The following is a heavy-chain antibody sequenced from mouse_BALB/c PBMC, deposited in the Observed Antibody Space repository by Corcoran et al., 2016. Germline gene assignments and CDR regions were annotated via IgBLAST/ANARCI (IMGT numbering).Heavy chain of an antibody. CDR3: ARSSYDYLDV. J-gene: IGHJ2*01. V-gene: IGHV14-3*02. CDR2: IDPANGNT. CDR1: GFNIKDTY. D-gene: IGHD2-3*01. Sequence: EVQLQQSGAELVKPGASVKLSCTASGFNIKDTYMHWVKQRPEQGLEWIGRIDPANGNTKYDPKFQGKATITAYTSSNTVYLQLSSLTAEDTSVYYCARSSYDYLDVWGQGTTLTVSS.